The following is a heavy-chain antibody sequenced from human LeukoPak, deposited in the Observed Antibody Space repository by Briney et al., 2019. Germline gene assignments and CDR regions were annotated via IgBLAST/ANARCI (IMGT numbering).Heavy chain of an antibody. D-gene: IGHD4-17*01. J-gene: IGHJ4*02. V-gene: IGHV4-59*08. CDR1: GGSISGYY. CDR2: IHYSGST. Sequence: SETLSLTCSVSGGSISGYYWIWIRQPPGKGLEWIGFIHYSGSTTYNPSFKSRLTISVDTSKNQFSLKLSSVTAADTAVYYCARHYPDHYGDAFDYWGQGTLVTVSS. CDR3: ARHYPDHYGDAFDY.